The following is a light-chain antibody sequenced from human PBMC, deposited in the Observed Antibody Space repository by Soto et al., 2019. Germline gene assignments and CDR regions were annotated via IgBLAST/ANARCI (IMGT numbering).Light chain of an antibody. Sequence: QSVLTQPPSASGTPGQRVTISCSGSSSNIGSNYVSWYQQLPGTAPKLLIYSNSRRPSGVPDRFSGSKSATSASLAISGLRSEDEADYYCAAWDDSLSGRVFGGGTKHTVL. V-gene: IGLV1-47*02. J-gene: IGLJ3*02. CDR1: SSNIGSNY. CDR3: AAWDDSLSGRV. CDR2: SNS.